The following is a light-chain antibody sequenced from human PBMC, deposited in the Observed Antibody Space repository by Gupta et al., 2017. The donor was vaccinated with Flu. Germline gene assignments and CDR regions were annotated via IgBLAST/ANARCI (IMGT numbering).Light chain of an antibody. CDR1: QSVSGN. V-gene: IGKV3-15*01. Sequence: ELAMTQSPPTLSLSPGDTPTLSCRPRQSVSGNLAWYQQKPGQAPRLLIYGASTRATGIPARFSGSGCGTEFTLTISSRQSEDFAVYYCQQENNWPRTFGQGTKVEIK. J-gene: IGKJ1*01. CDR2: GAS. CDR3: QQENNWPRT.